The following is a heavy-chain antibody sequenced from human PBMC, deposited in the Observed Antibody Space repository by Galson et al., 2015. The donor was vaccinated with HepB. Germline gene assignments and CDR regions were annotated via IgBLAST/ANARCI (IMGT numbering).Heavy chain of an antibody. D-gene: IGHD3-10*01. CDR3: ARVYALDSGAGSLGY. Sequence: SVKVSCKASGYSFTDYYMHWIRQAPGQGLEWMGWINPYSGGTSHAQQFQGRITLTSDTSIRTAYMELNRLRSDDTAIYYCARVYALDSGAGSLGYWGQGALVTVSS. CDR1: GYSFTDYY. V-gene: IGHV1-2*02. CDR2: INPYSGGT. J-gene: IGHJ4*02.